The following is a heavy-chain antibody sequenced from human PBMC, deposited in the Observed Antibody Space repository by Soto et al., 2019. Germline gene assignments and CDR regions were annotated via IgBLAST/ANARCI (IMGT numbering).Heavy chain of an antibody. CDR1: GFTFSGYA. Sequence: QVQLVESVGGVVQPGRSLRLSCAASGFTFSGYAMHWVRQAPGKGLEWVAVISYDGSNKYYGDSVKGRFTISRDNSKNTLYLQMNSLGAEDTAVYYCAAHGSGTSFFFDSWGQGTLVTVSS. D-gene: IGHD3-10*01. J-gene: IGHJ4*02. CDR3: AAHGSGTSFFFDS. V-gene: IGHV3-30-3*01. CDR2: ISYDGSNK.